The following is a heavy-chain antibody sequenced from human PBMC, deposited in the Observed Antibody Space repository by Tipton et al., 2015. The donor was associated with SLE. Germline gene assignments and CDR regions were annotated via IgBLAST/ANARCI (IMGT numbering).Heavy chain of an antibody. V-gene: IGHV4-59*12. CDR2: IYYSGST. Sequence: TLSLTCAVYGGSFSGYYWSWIRQPPGKGLEWIGYIYYSGSTNYNPSLKSRVTISVDTSKNQFSLKLSSVTAADTAVYYCARVRNFYNWFDPWGQGTLVTVSS. CDR3: ARVRNFYNWFDP. D-gene: IGHD2/OR15-2a*01. CDR1: GGSFSGYY. J-gene: IGHJ5*02.